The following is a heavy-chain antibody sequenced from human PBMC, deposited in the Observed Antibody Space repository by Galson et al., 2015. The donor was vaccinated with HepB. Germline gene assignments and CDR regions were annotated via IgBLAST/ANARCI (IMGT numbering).Heavy chain of an antibody. J-gene: IGHJ4*02. D-gene: IGHD4-17*01. CDR2: INPNRGDT. CDR1: GYTFSDYY. Sequence: SVKVSCKASGYTFSDYYIHWVRQAPGQGLEWMGGINPNRGDTNYAQKFQGRVTMTRDTSISTAYMELSRLRSDDTAVYFCARDLLNDFGRDYWGQGTLVTVSS. CDR3: ARDLLNDFGRDY. V-gene: IGHV1-2*02.